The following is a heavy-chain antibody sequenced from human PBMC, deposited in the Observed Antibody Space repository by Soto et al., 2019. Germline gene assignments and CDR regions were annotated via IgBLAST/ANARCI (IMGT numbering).Heavy chain of an antibody. CDR3: ATSQLWFGELSPANWFDP. CDR2: FHPKDGNT. CDR1: GYTLTEFS. V-gene: IGHV1-24*01. Sequence: ASVKVSCKVSGYTLTEFSMNWVRQAPGKGLEWMGGFHPKDGNTKYSQKFQGRVTITRDTSASTAYMELSSLRSEDTAVYYCATSQLWFGELSPANWFDPWGQGTLVTVSS. D-gene: IGHD3-10*01. J-gene: IGHJ5*02.